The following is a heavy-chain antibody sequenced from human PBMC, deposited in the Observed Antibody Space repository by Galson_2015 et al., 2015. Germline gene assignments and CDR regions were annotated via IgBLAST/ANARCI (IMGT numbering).Heavy chain of an antibody. CDR2: ISSKGSTT. Sequence: SLRLSCAASGFTFSSHAMHWVRQAPGKGLEHVSGISSKGSTTFYGDAVRGRFTISRDNSKNTLYLQMGSLKAEDMAVYYCASGESWNYSLLQYCGQGSLPTVPP. D-gene: IGHD1-7*01. J-gene: IGHJ4*02. CDR1: GFTFSSHA. CDR3: ASGESWNYSLLQY. V-gene: IGHV3-64*02.